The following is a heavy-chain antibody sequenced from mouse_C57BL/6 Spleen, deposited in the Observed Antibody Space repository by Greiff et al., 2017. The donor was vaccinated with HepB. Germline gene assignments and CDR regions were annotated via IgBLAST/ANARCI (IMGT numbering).Heavy chain of an antibody. CDR1: GYSITSGYY. CDR2: ISYDGSN. CDR3: AREEGYFDV. V-gene: IGHV3-6*01. J-gene: IGHJ1*03. Sequence: EVQRVESGPGLVKPSQSLSLTCSVTGYSITSGYYWNWIRQFPGNKLEWMGYISYDGSNNYNPSLKNRISITRDTSKNQFFLKLNSVTTEDTATYYCAREEGYFDVWGTGTTVTVSS.